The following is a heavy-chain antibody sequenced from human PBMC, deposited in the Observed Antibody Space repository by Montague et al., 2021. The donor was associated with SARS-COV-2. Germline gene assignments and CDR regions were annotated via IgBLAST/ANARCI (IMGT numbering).Heavy chain of an antibody. D-gene: IGHD3-3*01. Sequence: SLSLTCTVSGVSITSDIYFWHWFRQPAGKGLEWIGRVYPLATNKYNPSLRSRLTLAFDTSKNQISLNLTSVTAADAAVYYCASYDFWSGYTDDLWGPGIRVTVSS. V-gene: IGHV4-61*02. CDR3: ASYDFWSGYTDDL. J-gene: IGHJ5*02. CDR2: VYPLATN. CDR1: GVSITSDIYF.